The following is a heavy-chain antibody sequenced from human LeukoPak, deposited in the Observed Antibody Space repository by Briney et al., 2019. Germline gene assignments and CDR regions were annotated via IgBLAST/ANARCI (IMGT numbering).Heavy chain of an antibody. CDR2: IIPFLGTA. J-gene: IGHJ4*02. V-gene: IGHV1-69*16. CDR3: ARDNGVSLDY. CDR1: GGTFRSYL. Sequence: SVKVSCRASGGTFRSYLFSWVRQAPGQGLEWMGGIIPFLGTAKYAQKVQGRVTITTDESTSTAYMELSSLRSEDTAVYYCARDNGVSLDYWGQGTLVTVSS. D-gene: IGHD2-8*01.